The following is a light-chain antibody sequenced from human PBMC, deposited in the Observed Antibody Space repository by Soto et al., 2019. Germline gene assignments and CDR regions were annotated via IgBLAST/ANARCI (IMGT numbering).Light chain of an antibody. CDR1: SSDVGGYNY. J-gene: IGLJ2*01. CDR2: EVS. CDR3: SSYTSPRTYVV. V-gene: IGLV2-14*01. Sequence: QSVLTQPSSVSGSPGQSITISCTGTSSDVGGYNYVSWYQHHPGKAPKLMIYEVSNRPSRVSNRFSGSKSGNTASLTISGLQDEDEAHYYCSSYTSPRTYVVFGGGTKVTVL.